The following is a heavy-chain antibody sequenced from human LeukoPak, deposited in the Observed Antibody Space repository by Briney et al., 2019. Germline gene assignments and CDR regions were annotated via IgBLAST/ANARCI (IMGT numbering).Heavy chain of an antibody. J-gene: IGHJ4*02. CDR1: GASISSGEYY. Sequence: PSETLSLTCTVSGASISSGEYYWSWIRQPAGKGLEWIGRIYTSGSTNYNPSLKSRVTISADTSKNQFSLKLSSVTAADTAVYYCARASYGSGIDYWGQGTLVTVSS. D-gene: IGHD3-10*01. CDR2: IYTSGST. V-gene: IGHV4-61*02. CDR3: ARASYGSGIDY.